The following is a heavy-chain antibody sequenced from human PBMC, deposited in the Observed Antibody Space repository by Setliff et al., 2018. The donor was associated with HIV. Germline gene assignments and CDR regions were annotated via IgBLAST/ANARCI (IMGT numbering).Heavy chain of an antibody. Sequence: GGSLRLSCAASGFTFRSYAMSWVRQAPGKALEWVSGISGSGGTTYYADSVKGRFTISRDNSKNTLYLQMNSLRAEDTAVYYCARDALELLWFGELGPYNWFDPWGQGTLVTVSS. V-gene: IGHV3-23*01. J-gene: IGHJ5*02. CDR3: ARDALELLWFGELGPYNWFDP. CDR2: ISGSGGTT. D-gene: IGHD3-10*01. CDR1: GFTFRSYA.